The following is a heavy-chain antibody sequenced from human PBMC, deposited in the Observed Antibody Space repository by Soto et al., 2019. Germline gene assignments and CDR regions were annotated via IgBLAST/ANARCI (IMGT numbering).Heavy chain of an antibody. CDR3: AREYCTNGVCYWAFDI. CDR2: INAGNGNT. V-gene: IGHV1-3*01. CDR1: GYTFTSYG. D-gene: IGHD2-8*01. Sequence: ASVKVSCKASGYTFTSYGIHWVRQAPGQRLEWTGWINAGNGNTKYSEKFQGRVTITRDTSASTAYMELSSLRSEDTAVYYCAREYCTNGVCYWAFDIWDQGTMVTVSS. J-gene: IGHJ3*02.